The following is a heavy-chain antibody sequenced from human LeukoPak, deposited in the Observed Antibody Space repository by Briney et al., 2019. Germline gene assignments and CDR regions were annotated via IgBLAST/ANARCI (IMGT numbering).Heavy chain of an antibody. V-gene: IGHV5-51*01. CDR1: GYSFPTYW. CDR3: AREPRAGQWYFDY. J-gene: IGHJ4*02. CDR2: IYPDDSDT. D-gene: IGHD6-19*01. Sequence: GESLEISCKGSGYSFPTYWIAWVRQMPGKGLEWMAIIYPDDSDTRYSPSFQGQVTISVDKSISTTYLQWSSLKASDTAMYYCAREPRAGQWYFDYWGQGTLVTVSS.